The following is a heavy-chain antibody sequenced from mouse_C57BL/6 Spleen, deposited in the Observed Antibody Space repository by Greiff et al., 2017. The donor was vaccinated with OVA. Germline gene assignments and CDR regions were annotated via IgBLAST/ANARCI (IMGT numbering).Heavy chain of an antibody. D-gene: IGHD4-1*01. CDR2: IDPSDSYT. V-gene: IGHV1-69*01. CDR3: ARGWDGGYFDV. J-gene: IGHJ1*03. CDR1: GYTFTSYW. Sequence: QVQLKQPGAELVMPGASVKLSCKASGYTFTSYWMHWVKQRPGQGLEWIGEIDPSDSYTNYNQKFKGKSTLTVDKSSSTAYMQLSSLTSEDSAVYYCARGWDGGYFDVWGTGTTVTVSS.